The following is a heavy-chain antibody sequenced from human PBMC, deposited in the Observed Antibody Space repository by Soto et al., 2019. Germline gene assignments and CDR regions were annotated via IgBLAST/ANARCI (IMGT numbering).Heavy chain of an antibody. J-gene: IGHJ4*02. D-gene: IGHD6-13*01. V-gene: IGHV3-23*01. CDR3: AALIDAAGTNY. CDR2: ISGIGANT. Sequence: LRLSCAASGLTFSSYGMSWVRQAPGKGLEWVSSISGIGANTFYADSVKGRFTISRDNSKNTLFLQMNSLRAEDTALYYCAALIDAAGTNYWGQGTLVTVSS. CDR1: GLTFSSYG.